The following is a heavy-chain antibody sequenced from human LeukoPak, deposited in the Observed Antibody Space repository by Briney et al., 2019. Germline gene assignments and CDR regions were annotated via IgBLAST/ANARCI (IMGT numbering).Heavy chain of an antibody. CDR2: IKQDGSET. Sequence: GGSLRLSCAASGFTFSSYWMSWVRQTPGKGLEWVANIKQDGSETYYVDSVKGRFTISRDNAKNSLYLQMNSLRAEDTAVYYCARYYNWNDVGWFDPGAREPWSPSPQ. D-gene: IGHD1-1*01. CDR1: GFTFSSYW. J-gene: IGHJ5*02. CDR3: ARYYNWNDVGWFDP. V-gene: IGHV3-7*04.